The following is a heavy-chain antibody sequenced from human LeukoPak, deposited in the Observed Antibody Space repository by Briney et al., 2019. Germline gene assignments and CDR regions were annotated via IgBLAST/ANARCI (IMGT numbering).Heavy chain of an antibody. D-gene: IGHD2-2*01. Sequence: GGSLRLSCVTSGFIFSSYDIHWVRQAPGKGLEWVAWHFASNKYYAESVRGRFTMSRDNSKSTLYLQMDSLRVEDTAVYYCARDLCSTTSCFDYWGQGTLVSVSS. CDR1: GFIFSSYD. CDR3: ARDLCSTTSCFDY. J-gene: IGHJ4*02. CDR2: HFASNK. V-gene: IGHV3-33*01.